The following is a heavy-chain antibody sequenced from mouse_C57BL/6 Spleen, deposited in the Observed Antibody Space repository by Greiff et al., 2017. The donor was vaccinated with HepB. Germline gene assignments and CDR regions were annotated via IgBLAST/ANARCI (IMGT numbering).Heavy chain of an antibody. CDR1: GFTFSDYG. CDR3: ARSHRYAMDY. J-gene: IGHJ4*01. V-gene: IGHV5-17*01. Sequence: EVKLVESGGGLVKPGGSLKLSCAASGFTFSDYGMHWVRQAPEQGLEWVAYISRGSSTIYYADTVTGRFTISRDNAKNTLFLQMTSLRSEDTAMYYCARSHRYAMDYWGQGTSVTVSS. CDR2: ISRGSSTI.